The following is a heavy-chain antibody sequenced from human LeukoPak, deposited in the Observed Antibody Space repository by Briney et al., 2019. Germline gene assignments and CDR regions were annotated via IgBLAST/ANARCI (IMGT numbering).Heavy chain of an antibody. J-gene: IGHJ4*02. CDR1: GGSISSRSSF. D-gene: IGHD6-19*01. V-gene: IGHV4-39*01. CDR3: VRHTSVAGPFDY. CDR2: IYDSETT. Sequence: PSETLSLTCTVSGGSISSRSSFWGWIRQPPGKGLDWIGSIYDSETTSYNPSLKSRVTISVDTSKNQFSLKLSSVTAADTAVYYCVRHTSVAGPFDYWGQGTLVTVSS.